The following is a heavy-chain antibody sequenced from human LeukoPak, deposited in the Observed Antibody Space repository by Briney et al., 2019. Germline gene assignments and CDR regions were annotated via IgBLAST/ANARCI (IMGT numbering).Heavy chain of an antibody. CDR2: IYPGDSDT. D-gene: IGHD3-22*01. J-gene: IGHJ4*02. V-gene: IGHV5-51*01. CDR3: ARASFYDSSRIFDY. CDR1: GYNFANSW. Sequence: GDSLTISCEGSGYNFANSWIGWVRQMPGKGLEWMGIIYPGDSDTRYSPSFQGQVTISADKSISTAYLQWSSLKASDTAIYYCARASFYDSSRIFDYWGQGTLVTVSS.